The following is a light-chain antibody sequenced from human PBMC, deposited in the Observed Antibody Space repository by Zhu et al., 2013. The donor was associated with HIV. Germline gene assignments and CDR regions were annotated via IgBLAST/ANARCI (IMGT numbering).Light chain of an antibody. CDR2: EAT. CDR3: CSFAGPSVV. V-gene: IGLV2-23*01. J-gene: IGLJ2*01. CDR1: STDVGSFNL. Sequence: QSVLTRPASVSGSPGQSITISCTGISTDVGSFNLVSWYQQYPDKAPKLIIYEATKRPSGVSDRFSASKSGDTASLTLSGLQPEDEADYYCCSFAGPSVVFGGGTKLTVL.